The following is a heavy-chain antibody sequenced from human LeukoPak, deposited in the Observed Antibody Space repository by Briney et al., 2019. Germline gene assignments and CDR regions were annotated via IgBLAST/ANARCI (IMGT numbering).Heavy chain of an antibody. CDR2: IHYGGTT. CDR1: GGSIGSGYY. Sequence: PSETLSLTCTVSGGSIGSGYYWAWIRQPPGKGLEWIGSIHYGGTTHYNPSLQSRVTISADTSKNQFALDLRSVTAADTAVYYCARGGPRWLQLLPYYYYGMDVWGQGTTVTVSS. CDR3: ARGGPRWLQLLPYYYYGMDV. J-gene: IGHJ6*02. V-gene: IGHV4-39*01. D-gene: IGHD5-24*01.